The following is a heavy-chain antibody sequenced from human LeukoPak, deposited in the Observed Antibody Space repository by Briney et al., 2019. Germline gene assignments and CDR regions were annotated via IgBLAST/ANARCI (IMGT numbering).Heavy chain of an antibody. D-gene: IGHD3-10*01. CDR3: AKGSTMVWGVPDY. J-gene: IGHJ4*02. CDR2: ISGSGGST. V-gene: IGHV3-23*01. CDR1: GFTFSSYA. Sequence: ASVTVSCKASGFTFSSYAMSWVRQAPGKGLEWVSVISGSGGSTYYADSVKGRFTISRDNSENTLYLQMNSLRVEDTAVYYCAKGSTMVWGVPDYWGQGTLVTVSS.